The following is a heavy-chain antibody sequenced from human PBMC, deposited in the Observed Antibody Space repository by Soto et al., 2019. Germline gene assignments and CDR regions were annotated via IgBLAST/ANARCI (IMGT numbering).Heavy chain of an antibody. CDR2: INHSGST. CDR1: GGSFSGYY. CDR3: ARGPTSGYYSGGYDYYGMHV. V-gene: IGHV4-34*01. Sequence: PSETLSLTCAVYGGSFSGYYWSWIRQPPGKGLEWIGEINHSGSTNYNPSLKSRVTISVDTSKNQFSLKLSSVTAADTAVYYCARGPTSGYYSGGYDYYGMHVWGQGTTVTVSS. D-gene: IGHD3-22*01. J-gene: IGHJ6*02.